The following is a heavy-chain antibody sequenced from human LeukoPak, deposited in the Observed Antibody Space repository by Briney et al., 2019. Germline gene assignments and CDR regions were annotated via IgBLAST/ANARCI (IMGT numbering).Heavy chain of an antibody. Sequence: GGSLRLSCAASGFTFDDYAMHWVRQAPGKGLEWVSGISWNSGSIGYADSVKGRFTISRDNAKNSLYLQMNSLRAEDTALYYCAKDIRGYYGMDVWGQGTTVTVSS. CDR3: AKDIRGYYGMDV. D-gene: IGHD5-24*01. V-gene: IGHV3-9*01. J-gene: IGHJ6*02. CDR2: ISWNSGSI. CDR1: GFTFDDYA.